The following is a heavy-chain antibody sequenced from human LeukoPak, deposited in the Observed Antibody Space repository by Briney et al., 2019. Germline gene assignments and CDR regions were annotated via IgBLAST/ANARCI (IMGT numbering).Heavy chain of an antibody. Sequence: SETLSLTCTVSGGSISSYYWSWIRQPPGKGLGWIGYIYYSESTNYNPSLKSRVTISVDTSKNQFSLKRSSVTAADTAVYYCARREGYGGTSTFDYWGQGTLVTASS. J-gene: IGHJ4*02. CDR3: ARREGYGGTSTFDY. V-gene: IGHV4-59*08. D-gene: IGHD4-23*01. CDR2: IYYSEST. CDR1: GGSISSYY.